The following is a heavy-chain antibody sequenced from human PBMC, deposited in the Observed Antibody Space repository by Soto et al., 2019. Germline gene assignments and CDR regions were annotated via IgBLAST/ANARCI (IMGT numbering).Heavy chain of an antibody. CDR1: GFTFSSYA. D-gene: IGHD1-26*01. J-gene: IGHJ6*02. Sequence: GGSLRLSCAASGFTFSSYAMHWVRQAPGKGLEWVAVISYDGSNKYYADSVKGRFTISRDNSKNTLYLQRNSLRAEDTAVYYCARELLYYYYGMDVWGQGTTVTVSS. V-gene: IGHV3-30-3*01. CDR2: ISYDGSNK. CDR3: ARELLYYYYGMDV.